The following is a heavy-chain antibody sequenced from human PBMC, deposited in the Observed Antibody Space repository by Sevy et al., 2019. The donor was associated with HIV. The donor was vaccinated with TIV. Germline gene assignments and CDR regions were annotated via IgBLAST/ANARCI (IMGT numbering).Heavy chain of an antibody. Sequence: SETLSLTCTVSGGSISSSSYYWGWIRQPPGKGLEWIGSIYFSGSTYSNPSLKSRVTPSVDTSKNQFSLKLSSVTAADTAVYYCARDFGVRKGGGSAFDIWGQGTMVTVSS. CDR2: IYFSGST. J-gene: IGHJ3*02. CDR1: GGSISSSSYY. V-gene: IGHV4-39*01. D-gene: IGHD3-3*01. CDR3: ARDFGVRKGGGSAFDI.